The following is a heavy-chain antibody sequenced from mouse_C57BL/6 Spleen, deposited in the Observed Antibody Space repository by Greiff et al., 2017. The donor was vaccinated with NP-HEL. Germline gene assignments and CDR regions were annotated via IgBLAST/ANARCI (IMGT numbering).Heavy chain of an antibody. CDR3: ARSTMVTTGWYFDV. D-gene: IGHD2-2*01. CDR2: IDPSDSET. Sequence: VQLQQPGAELVRPGSSVKLSCKASGYTFTSYWMHWVKQRPIQGLEWIGNIDPSDSETHYNQKFKDKATLTVDKSSSTAYMQLSSLTSEDSAVYYCARSTMVTTGWYFDVWGTGTTVTVSS. V-gene: IGHV1-52*01. CDR1: GYTFTSYW. J-gene: IGHJ1*03.